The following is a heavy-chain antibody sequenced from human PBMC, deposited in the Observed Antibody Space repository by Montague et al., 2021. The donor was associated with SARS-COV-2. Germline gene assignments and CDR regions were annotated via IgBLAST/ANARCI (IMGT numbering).Heavy chain of an antibody. CDR3: ARGNSSGWYGYYYYGMDV. D-gene: IGHD6-19*01. V-gene: IGHV4-4*02. J-gene: IGHJ6*02. CDR2: IYHSGST. Sequence: SETLSLTCAVSGGSISSSNWWSWVRQPPGKGLEWIGEIYHSGSTNYNPSLKSLVTISVDKSKNQFYLQLSAVTAADTAVYYCARGNSSGWYGYYYYGMDVWGQGTTVTVSS. CDR1: GGSISSSNW.